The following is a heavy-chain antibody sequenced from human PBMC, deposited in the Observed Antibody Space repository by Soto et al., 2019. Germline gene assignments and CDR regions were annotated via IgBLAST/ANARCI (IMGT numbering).Heavy chain of an antibody. CDR3: AKGPYYYDSSGYYLIGY. J-gene: IGHJ4*02. CDR2: ISYDGSNK. V-gene: IGHV3-30*18. CDR1: GFTFSSYG. D-gene: IGHD3-22*01. Sequence: VQLVESGGGLVQPGRSLRLSCAASGFTFSSYGMHWVRQAPGKGLEWVAVISYDGSNKYYADSVKGRFTISRDNSKNTLYLQMNSLRAEDTAVYYCAKGPYYYDSSGYYLIGYWGQGTLVTVSS.